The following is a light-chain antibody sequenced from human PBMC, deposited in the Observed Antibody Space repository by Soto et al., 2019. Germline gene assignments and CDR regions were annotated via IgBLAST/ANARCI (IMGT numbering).Light chain of an antibody. CDR3: SSYTSSGTLVV. CDR2: EVS. J-gene: IGLJ2*01. V-gene: IGLV2-14*01. CDR1: TSDVGGYNY. Sequence: QSALTQPASVSGSPGQSITISCTGTTSDVGGYNYVSWYQQHPGKAPKLMICEVSNRPSGVSNRFSGSKSGNTASLTISGLHAEDEADYYCSSYTSSGTLVVFGGGTQLTVL.